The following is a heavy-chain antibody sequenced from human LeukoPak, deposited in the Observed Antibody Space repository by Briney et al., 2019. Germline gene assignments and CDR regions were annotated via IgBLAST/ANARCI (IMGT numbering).Heavy chain of an antibody. CDR1: GFTFSSYW. J-gene: IGHJ6*02. V-gene: IGHV3-7*03. CDR2: IKRDGSEK. Sequence: GGSLRLSCAASGFTFSSYWMSWVRQAPGKGLEWVANIKRDGSEKYYVASVRGRFTISRDNAKNSLYLQMNSLRADDTAVYYCAGCSGGSCYSRGKYGVDVWGQGTTVIVSS. CDR3: AGCSGGSCYSRGKYGVDV. D-gene: IGHD2-15*01.